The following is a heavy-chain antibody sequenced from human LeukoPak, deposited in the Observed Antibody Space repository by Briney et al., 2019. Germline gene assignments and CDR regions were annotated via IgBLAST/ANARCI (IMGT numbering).Heavy chain of an antibody. Sequence: GGSLRLSCAASGFTFSSYAMHWVRQAPGKGLEWVAVISYDGSNKYYADSVKGRFTISRDNSKNTLYLQMNSLRADDTAVYYCARDRGYSYGPFDYGGQGTLVTVSS. J-gene: IGHJ4*02. D-gene: IGHD5-18*01. CDR2: ISYDGSNK. V-gene: IGHV3-30*04. CDR3: ARDRGYSYGPFDY. CDR1: GFTFSSYA.